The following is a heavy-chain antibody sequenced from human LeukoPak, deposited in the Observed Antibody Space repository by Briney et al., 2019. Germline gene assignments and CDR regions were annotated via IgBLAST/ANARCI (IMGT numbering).Heavy chain of an antibody. D-gene: IGHD3-22*01. CDR3: SRGRDYDSSGSLLVYSYYYVLDV. Sequence: PSETLSLTCAVSGGSVTSGSYYWSWIRQSPGKGLEWIGYIYTSGGTNYNPSLKGRVTISVDTSKTQFSLQLNSVTAADTAVYFCSRGRDYDSSGSLLVYSYYYVLDVWGQGTTVTVSS. V-gene: IGHV4-61*01. CDR1: GGSVTSGSYY. CDR2: IYTSGGT. J-gene: IGHJ6*02.